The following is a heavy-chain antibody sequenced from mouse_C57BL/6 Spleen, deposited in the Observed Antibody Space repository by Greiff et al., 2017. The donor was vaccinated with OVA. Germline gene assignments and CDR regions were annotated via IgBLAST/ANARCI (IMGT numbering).Heavy chain of an antibody. J-gene: IGHJ3*01. Sequence: VQLQQSGAELVRPGASVKLSCTASGFNIKDDYMHWVKQRPEQGLEWIGWIDPENGDTEYASKFQGKATITADTSSNTAYLQLSSLTSEDTAVYYCTTVVATPFAYWGQGTLVTVSA. D-gene: IGHD1-1*01. CDR3: TTVVATPFAY. CDR1: GFNIKDDY. CDR2: IDPENGDT. V-gene: IGHV14-4*01.